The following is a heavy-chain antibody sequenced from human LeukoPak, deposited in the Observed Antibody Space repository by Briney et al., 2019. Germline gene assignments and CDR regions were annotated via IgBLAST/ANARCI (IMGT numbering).Heavy chain of an antibody. CDR3: ARGDSSGYQGAFDI. D-gene: IGHD3-22*01. J-gene: IGHJ3*02. V-gene: IGHV4-30-2*01. Sequence: ASETLSLTCTVSGGSISSGGYSWSWIRQPPGKGLEWIGYIYHSGSTYYNPSLKSRVTISVDRSKNQFSLKLSSVTAADTAVYYCARGDSSGYQGAFDIWGQGTMVTVSS. CDR2: IYHSGST. CDR1: GGSISSGGYS.